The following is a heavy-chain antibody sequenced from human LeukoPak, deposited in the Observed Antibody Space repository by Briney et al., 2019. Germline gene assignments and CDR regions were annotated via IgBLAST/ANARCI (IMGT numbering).Heavy chain of an antibody. CDR1: GFTLSRNW. V-gene: IGHV3-7*01. Sequence: GGSLRLSCAASGFTLSRNWMSWVRQAPGKGLEWVANINQDGSQKFYVDSVKGRFTISRDNGKNSLYLQTNSLRAEDTAVYYCASLDTTMVTGDYWGQGTLVTVSS. D-gene: IGHD5-18*01. CDR2: INQDGSQK. J-gene: IGHJ4*02. CDR3: ASLDTTMVTGDY.